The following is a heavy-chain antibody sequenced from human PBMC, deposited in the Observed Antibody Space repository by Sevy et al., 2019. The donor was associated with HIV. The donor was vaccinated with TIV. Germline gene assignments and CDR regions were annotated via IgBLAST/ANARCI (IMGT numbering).Heavy chain of an antibody. CDR2: INHSGST. Sequence: SETLSLTCAVYGGSFSGYYWSWVRQPPGKGLEWIGEINHSGSTNYNPSLKSRVTISVDTSKNQFSLKLSSVTAADTAVYYCARTAGYYYYYYGMDVWGQGTTVTVSS. J-gene: IGHJ6*02. V-gene: IGHV4-34*01. CDR3: ARTAGYYYYYYGMDV. CDR1: GGSFSGYY.